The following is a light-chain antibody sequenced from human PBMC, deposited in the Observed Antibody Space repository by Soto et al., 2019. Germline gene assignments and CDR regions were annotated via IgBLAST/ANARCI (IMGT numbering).Light chain of an antibody. Sequence: EIVMTQSPATLSVSPGERATLSCRASQSVSSNLAWYQQKPGQAPRLLMYGASTRATGIPARFSGSGSGTEFTLTISSLQSEDFAIYYCQQYNSWPPNTFGQGTKLEIK. J-gene: IGKJ2*01. V-gene: IGKV3-15*01. CDR2: GAS. CDR1: QSVSSN. CDR3: QQYNSWPPNT.